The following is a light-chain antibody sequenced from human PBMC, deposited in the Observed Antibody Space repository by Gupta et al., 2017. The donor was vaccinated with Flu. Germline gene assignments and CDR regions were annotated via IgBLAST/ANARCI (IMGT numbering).Light chain of an antibody. J-gene: IGKJ3*01. V-gene: IGKV3-15*01. Sequence: EIVMTQSPATLSVSPGERATLSCRASQSVSSNLAWYQQKAGQSPRLLIYRASTRATGIPDRFSGSGSGKELTLTIDSRQSEDFAVYYCQQYNNWPPFTFGHGSKVDIK. CDR1: QSVSSN. CDR3: QQYNNWPPFT. CDR2: RAS.